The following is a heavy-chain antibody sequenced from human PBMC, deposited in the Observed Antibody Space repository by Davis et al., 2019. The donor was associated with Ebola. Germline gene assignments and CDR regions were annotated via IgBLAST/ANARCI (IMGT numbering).Heavy chain of an antibody. D-gene: IGHD4-11*01. Sequence: AASVKVSCKASGYTFNSYDINWVRQATGQGLEWMGWMNPNSGNTGYAQKFQGRITMSRNTSIGTAHMELSSLRSEDTAVYYCARGDNNYLYGYYYYGMDVWGQGTTVTVSS. CDR2: MNPNSGNT. CDR3: ARGDNNYLYGYYYYGMDV. CDR1: GYTFNSYD. V-gene: IGHV1-8*01. J-gene: IGHJ6*02.